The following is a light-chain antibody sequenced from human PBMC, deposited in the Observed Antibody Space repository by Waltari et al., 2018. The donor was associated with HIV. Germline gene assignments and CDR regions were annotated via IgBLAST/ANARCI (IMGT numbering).Light chain of an antibody. CDR2: GAS. CDR3: QQYNNWPPNT. Sequence: TQSPAPLSASSGERVTLPCRPSQTVCTMLAWYQQKPGPAPRLLIYGASTRAPGLPARFSGSGSGTEFPLTISNLQSEDSAVYYCQQYNNWPPNTFGQGTKLEIK. J-gene: IGKJ2*01. CDR1: QTVCTM. V-gene: IGKV3-15*01.